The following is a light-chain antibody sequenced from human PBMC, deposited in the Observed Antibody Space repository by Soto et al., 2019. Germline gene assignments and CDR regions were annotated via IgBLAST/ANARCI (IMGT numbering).Light chain of an antibody. CDR3: LVLDSSSDHGG. CDR1: NIGSKS. V-gene: IGLV3-21*04. J-gene: IGLJ2*01. CDR2: YDS. Sequence: SYELTQPPSVSVTPGKTARITCGGNNIGSKSVHWYQQKPGQAPVLVIYYDSDRPSGIPERFSGYNSGNTATLTISRVEAGDEADYYCLVLDSSSDHGGFGGGTKRTVL.